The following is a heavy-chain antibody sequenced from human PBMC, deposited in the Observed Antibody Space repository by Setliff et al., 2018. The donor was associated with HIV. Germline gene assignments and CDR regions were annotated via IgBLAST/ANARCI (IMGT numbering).Heavy chain of an antibody. J-gene: IGHJ4*02. CDR1: GGSISSSHW. D-gene: IGHD3-22*01. CDR3: ASGEPYYYDSTGYSGNYFDY. Sequence: PSETLSLTCAVSGGSISSSHWWRWVRQPPGKGLEWIGEIYHGWSTNYNPSLKSRGTVSVDKSKNQFSLKLASVTAADTAVYYGASGEPYYYDSTGYSGNYFDYWGQGTLVTVSS. CDR2: IYHGWST. V-gene: IGHV4-4*02.